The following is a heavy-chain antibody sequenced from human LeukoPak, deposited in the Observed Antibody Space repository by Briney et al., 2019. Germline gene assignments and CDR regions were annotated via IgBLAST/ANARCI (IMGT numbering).Heavy chain of an antibody. V-gene: IGHV4-30-2*01. CDR1: NDSISSDGYY. D-gene: IGHD3-22*01. J-gene: IGHJ5*02. Sequence: PSETLSLTCTVSNDSISSDGYYWSWIRQPPGKGLEWIGYIYHSGSTYYNPSLKSRVTISVDRSKNQFSLKLNSMTAADTAVYYCARGYDYYDSSGYENWFDPWGQGTLVTVSS. CDR3: ARGYDYYDSSGYENWFDP. CDR2: IYHSGST.